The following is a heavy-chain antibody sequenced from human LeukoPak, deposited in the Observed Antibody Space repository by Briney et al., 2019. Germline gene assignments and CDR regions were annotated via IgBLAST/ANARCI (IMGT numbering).Heavy chain of an antibody. CDR3: AREAIVSRGMDV. V-gene: IGHV1-69*13. CDR1: GGTFSSYA. D-gene: IGHD1-26*01. Sequence: GASVKVSCTASGGTFSSYAISWVRQAPGQGLEWMGGIIPIFGTANYAQKFQGRVTITADESTSTAYKELSSLRSEDTAVYYCAREAIVSRGMDVWGQGTTVTVSS. J-gene: IGHJ6*02. CDR2: IIPIFGTA.